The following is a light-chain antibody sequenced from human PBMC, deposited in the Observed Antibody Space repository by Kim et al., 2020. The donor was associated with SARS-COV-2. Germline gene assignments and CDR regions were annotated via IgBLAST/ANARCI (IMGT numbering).Light chain of an antibody. CDR2: GAT. CDR3: QQYSSPPWT. J-gene: IGKJ2*01. CDR1: QNLLYASNNKNY. V-gene: IGKV4-1*01. Sequence: RATINCKSSQNLLYASNNKNYLAWYQQKPGQPPKLLIYGATTRESGVPDRFSGGGSGTDFTLTVDSLQPEDVAVYYCQQYSSPPWTFGPGTKLEIK.